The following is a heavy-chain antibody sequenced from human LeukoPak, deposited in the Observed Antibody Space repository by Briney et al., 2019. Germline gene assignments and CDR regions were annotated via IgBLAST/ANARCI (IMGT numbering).Heavy chain of an antibody. J-gene: IGHJ4*02. CDR2: IIPTFGTA. CDR1: GGTFSSYA. Sequence: ASVKVSSKASGGTFSSYAISWVRQVPGQGLEWMGGIIPTFGTANYAQKFQGRVTITADESTSTAYMELSSLRSEDTAVYYCARSPDNAPGYDSLYYFDYWGQGTLVTVSS. CDR3: ARSPDNAPGYDSLYYFDY. V-gene: IGHV1-69*13. D-gene: IGHD5-12*01.